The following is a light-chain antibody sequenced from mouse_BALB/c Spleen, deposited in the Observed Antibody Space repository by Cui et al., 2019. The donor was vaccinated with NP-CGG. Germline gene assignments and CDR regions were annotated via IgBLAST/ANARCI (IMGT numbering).Light chain of an antibody. CDR2: GTN. CDR1: TGAVTTSNY. J-gene: IGLJ1*01. V-gene: IGLV1*01. CDR3: ALWYSNHWV. Sequence: QAVVTQDSALTTSPGETVTLTSRPSTGAVTTSNYANWVQEKPDHLFTGLIGGTNNRAPGVPARFSGSLIGDKAALTITGAQTEDEAIYFCALWYSNHWVFGGGTKLTVL.